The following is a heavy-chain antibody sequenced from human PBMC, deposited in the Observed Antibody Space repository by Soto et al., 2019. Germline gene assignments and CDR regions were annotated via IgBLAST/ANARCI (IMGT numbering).Heavy chain of an antibody. Sequence: QLQLQESGPGMVKPSETLSLTCTVSGASITSTSYHWGWIRQPTGRGLEWIGNFYYSGSTYYNPSLRSRVTISVDASKNQFSVKVSSVTATDTAVYYCARSVGDYYYGMHVLGQGTTVTVSS. CDR3: ARSVGDYYYGMHV. CDR2: FYYSGST. D-gene: IGHD1-26*01. V-gene: IGHV4-39*01. CDR1: GASITSTSYH. J-gene: IGHJ6*02.